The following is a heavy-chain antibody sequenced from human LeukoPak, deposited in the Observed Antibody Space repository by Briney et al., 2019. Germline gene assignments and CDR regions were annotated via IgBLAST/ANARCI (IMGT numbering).Heavy chain of an antibody. CDR3: ARGDLDILTGYPSRGGDV. D-gene: IGHD3-9*01. CDR2: IYYGGST. CDR1: GGSISSYY. J-gene: IGHJ6*02. V-gene: IGHV4-59*01. Sequence: PSETLSLTCTASGGSISSYYWSWIRQPPGKGLEWIGYIYYGGSTNYNPSLKSRVTISVDTSKNQFSLKLSSVTAADTAVYYCARGDLDILTGYPSRGGDVWGQGTTVTVSS.